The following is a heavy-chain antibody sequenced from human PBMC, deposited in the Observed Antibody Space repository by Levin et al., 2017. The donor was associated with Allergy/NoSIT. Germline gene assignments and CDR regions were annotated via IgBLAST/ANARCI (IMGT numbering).Heavy chain of an antibody. CDR2: ISYRGTT. D-gene: IGHD3-10*01. J-gene: IGHJ1*01. V-gene: IGHV4-39*07. Sequence: SETLSLTCAVSGGSITNNSYFWGWIRQPPGKGPEWVGSISYRGTTYINPSLKSRVTISVDTSKNQFSLKVNSVTAADTALYYCARVENYYGSGTFEYFLHWGQGTLVTVSS. CDR3: ARVENYYGSGTFEYFLH. CDR1: GGSITNNSYF.